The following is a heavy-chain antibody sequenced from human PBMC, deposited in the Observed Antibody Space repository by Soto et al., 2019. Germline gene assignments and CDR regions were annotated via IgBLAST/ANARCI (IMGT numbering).Heavy chain of an antibody. J-gene: IGHJ5*02. Sequence: SETPSLTCTVSGGSISSGDYYWSWIRQPPGKGLEWIGYIYYSGSTYYNPSLKSRVTISVDTSKNQFSLKLSSVTAADTAVYYCARGTYPNWFDPWGQGTLVTVSS. CDR3: ARGTYPNWFDP. V-gene: IGHV4-30-4*01. CDR2: IYYSGST. CDR1: GGSISSGDYY.